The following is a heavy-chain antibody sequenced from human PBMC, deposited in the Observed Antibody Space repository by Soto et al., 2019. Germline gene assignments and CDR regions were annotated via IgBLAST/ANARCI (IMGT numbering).Heavy chain of an antibody. CDR3: ARSLPGTYGAFDL. J-gene: IGHJ3*01. D-gene: IGHD1-7*01. CDR1: EFTFRSYW. Sequence: EVQLVDSGGGLVQPGGSLRLSCAASEFTFRSYWMHWVRQSPGKGLVWVSRISGDGSSTTYADSVRGRFTISRDNAKNTVYLQMDSLRAEDTAVYYCARSLPGTYGAFDLWGQGPMVTVSS. V-gene: IGHV3-74*01. CDR2: ISGDGSST.